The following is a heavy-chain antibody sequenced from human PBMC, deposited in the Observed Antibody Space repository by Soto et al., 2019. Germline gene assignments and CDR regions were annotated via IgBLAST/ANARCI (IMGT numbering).Heavy chain of an antibody. CDR2: VSGTGDNT. CDR3: AKDAIAVAGTPYFDY. Sequence: GGSLRLSCAASGFTFSSYVMNWVRQAPGKGLEWVSTVSGTGDNTYYADSVRGRFTISRDNSKNTLYLQMNSLRAEDTAVYYCAKDAIAVAGTPYFDYWGQGTLVTVSS. CDR1: GFTFSSYV. J-gene: IGHJ4*02. D-gene: IGHD6-19*01. V-gene: IGHV3-23*01.